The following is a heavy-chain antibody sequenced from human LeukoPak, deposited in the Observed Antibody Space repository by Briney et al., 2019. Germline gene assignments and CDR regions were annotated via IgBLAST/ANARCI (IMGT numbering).Heavy chain of an antibody. CDR1: GFTFSGYG. D-gene: IGHD2-8*01. CDR3: ARGMAGLYGMDV. V-gene: IGHV3-33*01. Sequence: PGRSLRLSCAASGFTFSGYGMHWVRQAPGKGLEWVAVIWYDGSNKYYADSVKGRFTISRDNSKNTLYLQMNSLRAENTAVYYCARGMAGLYGMDVWGKGTTVTVSS. J-gene: IGHJ6*04. CDR2: IWYDGSNK.